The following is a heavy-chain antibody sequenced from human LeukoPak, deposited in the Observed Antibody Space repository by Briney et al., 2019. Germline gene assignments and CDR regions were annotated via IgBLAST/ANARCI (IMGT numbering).Heavy chain of an antibody. D-gene: IGHD1-20*01. J-gene: IGHJ4*02. CDR1: GGSISSYY. CDR3: ARDLYNWNS. CDR2: IYYSGNT. Sequence: PLETLSLTCTVSGGSISSYYWSWIRQPPGKGLEWIGFIYYSGNTNYNPSLKSRVTISVDTSKNQFSLKLSSVTAADTAVYYCARDLYNWNSWGQGTLVTVSS. V-gene: IGHV4-59*01.